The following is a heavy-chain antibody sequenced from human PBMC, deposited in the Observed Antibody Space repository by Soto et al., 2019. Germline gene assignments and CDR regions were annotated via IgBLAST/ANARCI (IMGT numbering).Heavy chain of an antibody. CDR1: GFTFSSYE. CDR2: ISSSGSTI. Sequence: EVQLVESGGGLVQPGGSLRLSCAASGFTFSSYELNWVCQAPGKGLEWVSYISSSGSTIYYADSVKGRFTISRDNTKISLYLQLNSLRAEDTAVYYCARGLGYCSGGSCYRYYFDYWGQGTLVTVSS. V-gene: IGHV3-48*03. J-gene: IGHJ4*02. CDR3: ARGLGYCSGGSCYRYYFDY. D-gene: IGHD2-15*01.